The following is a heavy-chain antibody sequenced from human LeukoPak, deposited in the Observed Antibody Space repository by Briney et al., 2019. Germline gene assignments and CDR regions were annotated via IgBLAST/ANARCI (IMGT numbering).Heavy chain of an antibody. CDR1: GFTVSSYY. CDR3: TRGLGASTAY. V-gene: IGHV3-53*01. Sequence: GGSLRLSCAASGFTVSSYYMTWVRQAPGKGLEWVSLIYTGGGTNYADSVKGRFTISRDNSKNTLYLQTSSLSADDTAVYYCTRGLGASTAYWGQGTLVTVSS. D-gene: IGHD1-26*01. CDR2: IYTGGGT. J-gene: IGHJ4*02.